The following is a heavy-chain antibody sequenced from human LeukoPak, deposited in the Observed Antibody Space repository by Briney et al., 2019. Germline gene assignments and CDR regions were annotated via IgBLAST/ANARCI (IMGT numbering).Heavy chain of an antibody. CDR2: IYSGGST. Sequence: GGSLRLSCAASGFTSSSNYMSWVRQAPGKGLEWVSVIYSGGSTYYADSVKGRFTISRDNSKKPLSLQMNSMRAEDTAVYYCARGSIAALVWGQGTMVTVSS. D-gene: IGHD6-13*01. V-gene: IGHV3-53*01. CDR1: GFTSSSNY. CDR3: ARGSIAALV. J-gene: IGHJ3*01.